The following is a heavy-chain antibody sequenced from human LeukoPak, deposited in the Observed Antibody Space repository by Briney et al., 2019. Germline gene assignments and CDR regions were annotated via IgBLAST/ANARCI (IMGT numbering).Heavy chain of an antibody. V-gene: IGHV3-48*03. J-gene: IGHJ6*02. CDR2: ISSSGSTI. CDR3: ARDQGYHYYYGIDV. Sequence: PGGSLRLSCAASGFTFSSYEMNWVRQAPGKGLEWVSYISSSGSTIYYADSVKGRFTISRDNAKNSLYLQMNSLRAEDTAVYYCARDQGYHYYYGIDVWGQGTTVTVSS. CDR1: GFTFSSYE.